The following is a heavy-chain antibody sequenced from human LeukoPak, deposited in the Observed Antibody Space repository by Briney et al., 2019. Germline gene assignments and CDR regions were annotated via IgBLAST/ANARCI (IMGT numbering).Heavy chain of an antibody. Sequence: GSLRLSCAASGFTFSSYAMSWVRQAPGKGLEWVSAISGSGGSTYYADSVKGRFTISRDNSKNTLYLQMNSLRAEDTAVYYCAKDLRDIVVVPAAIDPWGQGTLVTVSS. V-gene: IGHV3-23*01. D-gene: IGHD2-2*01. CDR2: ISGSGGST. CDR3: AKDLRDIVVVPAAIDP. CDR1: GFTFSSYA. J-gene: IGHJ5*02.